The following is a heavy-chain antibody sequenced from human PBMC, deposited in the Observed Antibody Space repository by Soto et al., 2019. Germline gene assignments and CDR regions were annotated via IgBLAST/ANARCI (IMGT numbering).Heavy chain of an antibody. CDR3: VRRSLGALNDVFYF. V-gene: IGHV4-59*08. CDR1: GGSISSYY. CDR2: IYYSGST. D-gene: IGHD3-3*02. Sequence: SETLSLTCTVSGGSISSYYWSWIRQPPGKGLEWIGNIYYSGSTNYNPSLKSRVTISVDTSKNQFSLNLSSVTAADTAVYYCVRRSLGALNDVFYFWGKGTMVTVAS. J-gene: IGHJ3*01.